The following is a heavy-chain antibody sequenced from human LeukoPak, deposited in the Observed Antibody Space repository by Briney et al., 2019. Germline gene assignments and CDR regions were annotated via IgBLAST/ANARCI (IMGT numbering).Heavy chain of an antibody. CDR1: GFTVSSNY. J-gene: IGHJ4*02. Sequence: GGSLRLSCAASGFTVSSNYMSWVRQAPGKGLEWVSVIYSGGSTYYADSVTGRFTISRDNAKNSLYLQMNSLRAEDTAVYYCASDVVVVPAASMRHFDYWGQGTLVTVSS. V-gene: IGHV3-66*01. D-gene: IGHD2-2*01. CDR2: IYSGGST. CDR3: ASDVVVVPAASMRHFDY.